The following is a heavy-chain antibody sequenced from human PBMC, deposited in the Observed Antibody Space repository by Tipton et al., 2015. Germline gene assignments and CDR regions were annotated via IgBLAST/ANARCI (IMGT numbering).Heavy chain of an antibody. CDR3: ARDGADTSWYAGWFDP. CDR1: GGSISSGSYY. CDR2: VFSSGGT. D-gene: IGHD1-26*01. J-gene: IGHJ5*02. Sequence: TLSLTCRVSGGSISSGSYYWSWVRQSAGKRLEWIGRVFSSGGTHYNPSLKSRAPISVDRAKNELSLELTSVTAADTAVYYCARDGADTSWYAGWFDPWGQGTLVTVSS. V-gene: IGHV4-61*02.